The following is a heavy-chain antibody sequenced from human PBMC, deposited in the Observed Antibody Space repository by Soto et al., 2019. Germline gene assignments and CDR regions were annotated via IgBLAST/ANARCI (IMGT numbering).Heavy chain of an antibody. Sequence: EVQLLESGGGLVQPGGSLRLSCAASGFTFSTYAMIWVRQAPGKGLEWVSVITGSGGSTYYADSVKGRFTISRDTSKNMLFLQMNSRRAEDTAVYYCARDCYGDCGGIDCWGQGTMVTVSS. D-gene: IGHD4-17*01. CDR1: GFTFSTYA. CDR3: ARDCYGDCGGIDC. V-gene: IGHV3-23*01. J-gene: IGHJ4*02. CDR2: ITGSGGST.